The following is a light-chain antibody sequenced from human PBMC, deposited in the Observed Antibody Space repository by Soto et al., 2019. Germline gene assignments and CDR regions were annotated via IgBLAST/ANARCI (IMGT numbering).Light chain of an antibody. CDR3: QQRGNWH. V-gene: IGKV3-11*01. Sequence: EIVLTQSPAILSLSPGERATLSCRASQSVSSYLAWYQQKPGQAARLLIYDASTRATGIPARFSGSGSGTDCTLTISSLEPEDFAVYYCQQRGNWHFGQGTRLEIK. CDR2: DAS. CDR1: QSVSSY. J-gene: IGKJ5*01.